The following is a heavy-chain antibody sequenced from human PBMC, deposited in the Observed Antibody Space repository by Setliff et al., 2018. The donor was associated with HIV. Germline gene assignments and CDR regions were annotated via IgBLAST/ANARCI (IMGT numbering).Heavy chain of an antibody. V-gene: IGHV4-30-2*01. CDR3: ARPMALQYNSWFDP. D-gene: IGHD1-20*01. J-gene: IGHJ5*01. Sequence: PSETLSLTCTVSGGSISSGGYSWSWIRQPPGKGLEWIGYIYHSGSTYYNPSLKSRVTISVDRSKNQFSLKLSSVTAADTAVYYCARPMALQYNSWFDPWGQGTLVTVSS. CDR2: IYHSGST. CDR1: GGSISSGGYS.